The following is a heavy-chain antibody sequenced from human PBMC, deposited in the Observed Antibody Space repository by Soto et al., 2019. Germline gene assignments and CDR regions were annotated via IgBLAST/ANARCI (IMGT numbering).Heavy chain of an antibody. CDR1: GGSFSGYY. J-gene: IGHJ3*02. CDR2: INHSGST. V-gene: IGHV4-34*01. CDR3: ARGLSMIVVVITHYHDAFDI. Sequence: PSETLSLTCAVYGGSFSGYYWSWIRQPPGKGLEWIGEINHSGSTNYNPSLKSRVTISVDTSKNQFSLKLSSVTAADTAVYYCARGLSMIVVVITHYHDAFDIWGQGRMVTVSS. D-gene: IGHD3-22*01.